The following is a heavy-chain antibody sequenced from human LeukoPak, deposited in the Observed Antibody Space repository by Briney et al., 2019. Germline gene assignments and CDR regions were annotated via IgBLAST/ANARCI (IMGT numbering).Heavy chain of an antibody. CDR2: IIPIFGTA. Sequence: SVKVSCKASVGTFSSYAISWVRQAPGQGLEWMGGIIPIFGTANYAQKFQGRVTITADESTSTAYMELSSLRSEDTAVYYYARWGSSGYPYYFDYWGQGTLVTVSS. CDR3: ARWGSSGYPYYFDY. J-gene: IGHJ4*02. V-gene: IGHV1-69*01. CDR1: VGTFSSYA. D-gene: IGHD3-22*01.